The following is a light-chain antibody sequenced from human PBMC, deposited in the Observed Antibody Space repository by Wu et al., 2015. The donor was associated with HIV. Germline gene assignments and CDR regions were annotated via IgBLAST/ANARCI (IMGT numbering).Light chain of an antibody. CDR2: AAS. Sequence: EIALTQSPGTLSLSPGERATLSCRASQSVRYNYLAWYQQKLGQAPRLLIYAASNRAPGIPDRFSGSGSGTDFTLTISRLEPEDFALYYCQQYGSSSITFGQETRLE. V-gene: IGKV3-20*01. J-gene: IGKJ5*01. CDR3: QQYGSSSIT. CDR1: QSVRYNY.